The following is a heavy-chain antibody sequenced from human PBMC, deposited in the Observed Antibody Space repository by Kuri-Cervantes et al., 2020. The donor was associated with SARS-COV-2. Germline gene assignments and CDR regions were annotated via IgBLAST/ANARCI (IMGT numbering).Heavy chain of an antibody. V-gene: IGHV4-34*01. D-gene: IGHD6-13*01. CDR2: INHSGST. Sequence: SETLSLTCAVYGGSFSGYYWSWIRQPPGKGLEWIGEINHSGSTNYNPSLKSRVTISVDTSKNQFSLKLSSVTAADTAVYYCAREGESSSWYSNWFDPWGQGTLVTVSS. CDR3: AREGESSSWYSNWFDP. J-gene: IGHJ5*02. CDR1: GGSFSGYY.